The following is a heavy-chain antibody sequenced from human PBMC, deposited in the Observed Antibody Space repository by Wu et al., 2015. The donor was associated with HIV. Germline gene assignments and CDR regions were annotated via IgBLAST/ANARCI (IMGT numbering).Heavy chain of an antibody. CDR3: ARERYYDFRPVGY. CDR2: ITPIFSKT. V-gene: IGHV1-69*13. D-gene: IGHD3/OR15-3a*01. CDR1: GGTFSSHT. J-gene: IGHJ4*02. Sequence: QAQLVQSGAEVKKPGSSVKVSCKAPGGTFSSHTIVWVRQAPGQGLEWMGRITPIFSKTNYAQKFQGRVTITADESTSIAYMELYSLRSDDTAVYYCARERYYDFRPVGYWGQGTLVTVSS.